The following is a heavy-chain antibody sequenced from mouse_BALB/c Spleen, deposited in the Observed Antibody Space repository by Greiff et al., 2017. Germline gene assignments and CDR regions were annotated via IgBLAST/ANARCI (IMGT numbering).Heavy chain of an antibody. CDR1: GYSITSGYY. Sequence: EVKLVESGPGLVKPSQSLSLTCSVTGYSITSGYYWNWIRQFPGNKLEWMGYISYDGSNNYNPSLKNRISITRDTSKNQFFLKLNSVTTEDTATYYCARKRPYFDYWGQGTTLTVSS. V-gene: IGHV3-6*02. CDR3: ARKRPYFDY. CDR2: ISYDGSN. J-gene: IGHJ2*01.